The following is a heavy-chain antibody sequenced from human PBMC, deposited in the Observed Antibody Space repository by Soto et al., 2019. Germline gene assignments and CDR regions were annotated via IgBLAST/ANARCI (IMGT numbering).Heavy chain of an antibody. CDR3: ARDLMTFLGSGDSYDAYEI. CDR1: GDSVSSGRYY. V-gene: IGHV4-61*01. D-gene: IGHD4-17*01. CDR2: IYASGSA. J-gene: IGHJ3*02. Sequence: QVQLQESGPGLVRPSETLSLTCTVSGDSVSSGRYYWSWIRQPPGKGLEWIGHIYASGSANYNASLNSRATXAXDXXKNQFSLRLSPVTAADTAVYYCARDLMTFLGSGDSYDAYEIWGQGAMVTVSS.